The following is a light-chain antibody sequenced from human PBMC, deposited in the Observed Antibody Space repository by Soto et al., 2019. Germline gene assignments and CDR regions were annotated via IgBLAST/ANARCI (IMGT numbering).Light chain of an antibody. CDR3: FSYAGSSSVV. CDR1: SSDVGSYNL. V-gene: IGLV2-23*01. CDR2: ESS. J-gene: IGLJ2*01. Sequence: QSALTQPASVSGSPGQSITISCTGTSSDVGSYNLVSWYQQHPGKAPKLMIYESSKRPSGVPNRFSGSKSGNTASLTISGLQAEDEAEYYCFSYAGSSSVVFGGVTKLTVL.